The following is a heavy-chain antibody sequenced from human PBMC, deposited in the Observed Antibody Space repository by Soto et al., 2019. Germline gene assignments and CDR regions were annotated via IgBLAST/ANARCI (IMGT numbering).Heavy chain of an antibody. CDR1: GGTFSSYA. CDR2: IVPLFNTS. D-gene: IGHD4-17*01. V-gene: IGHV1-69*01. J-gene: IGHJ3*02. Sequence: QVQLVQSGAEVKKPGSSVKVSCKASGGTFSSYAISWVRQAPGHGLEWMGGIVPLFNTSHYEQNFQGRVTITADELPNTAYMVLSSVRYDDTAVYYCARDPVDYGGTLGTFENWGQGTMVTVSS. CDR3: ARDPVDYGGTLGTFEN.